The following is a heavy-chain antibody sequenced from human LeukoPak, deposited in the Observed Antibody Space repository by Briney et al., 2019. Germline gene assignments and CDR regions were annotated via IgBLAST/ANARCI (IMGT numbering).Heavy chain of an antibody. J-gene: IGHJ5*02. CDR2: IYPGDSDT. V-gene: IGHV5-51*01. Sequence: GESLKISCKGSGYSFTSYWIGWVRQMPGKGLEWMGIIYPGDSDTRYSPSFQGQVTISADKSISTAYLQWSSLKASDTAMYYCARQRFTYYDFWSGEHWFDPWGQGTLVTVSS. CDR3: ARQRFTYYDFWSGEHWFDP. CDR1: GYSFTSYW. D-gene: IGHD3-3*01.